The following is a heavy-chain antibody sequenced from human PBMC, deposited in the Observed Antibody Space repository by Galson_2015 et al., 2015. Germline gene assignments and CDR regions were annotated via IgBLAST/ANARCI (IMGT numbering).Heavy chain of an antibody. CDR1: GFTFSSYA. D-gene: IGHD2-8*01. CDR2: ISGSGVTT. V-gene: IGHV3-23*01. J-gene: IGHJ4*02. CDR3: ASRHTTNWSFDF. Sequence: LRLSCAVSGFTFSSYAMSWVRQAPGKGLEWVSDISGSGVTTYNEDAVKGRFSISRDNSENTAYLQMNSLGVEDTAVYYCASRHTTNWSFDFWGQGTLVTVSS.